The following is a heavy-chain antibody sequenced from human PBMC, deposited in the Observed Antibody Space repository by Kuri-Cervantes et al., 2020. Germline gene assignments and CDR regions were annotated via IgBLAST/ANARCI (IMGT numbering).Heavy chain of an antibody. CDR2: ISSSSSYI. CDR1: GFTFSSCS. V-gene: IGHV3-21*01. J-gene: IGHJ5*02. Sequence: GGSLRLSCAASGFTFSSCSMNWVRQAPGKGLEWVSSISSSSSYIYYADSVKGRFTISRDNAKNSLYLQMNSLRAEDTAVYYCARENNYGFGDWFDPWGQGTLVTVSS. CDR3: ARENNYGFGDWFDP. D-gene: IGHD5-18*01.